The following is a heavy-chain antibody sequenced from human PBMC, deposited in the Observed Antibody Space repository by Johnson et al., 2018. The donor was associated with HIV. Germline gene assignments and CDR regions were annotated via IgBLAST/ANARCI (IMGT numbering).Heavy chain of an antibody. D-gene: IGHD6-13*01. CDR1: GFSFSSYA. CDR3: AKVSSGYFLRAFDI. Sequence: QVQLVESGGGVVQPGRSMRLSCAASGFSFSSYAMHWVRQAPGKGLEWVALLSFDGSIKYYAASVKGRFTISRDNSKNTLYLQMNSLRAEDTAVYYCAKVSSGYFLRAFDIWGQGTMVTVSS. V-gene: IGHV3-30*04. CDR2: LSFDGSIK. J-gene: IGHJ3*02.